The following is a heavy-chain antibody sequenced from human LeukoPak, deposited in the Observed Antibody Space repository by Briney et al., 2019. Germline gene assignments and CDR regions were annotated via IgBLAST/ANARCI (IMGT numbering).Heavy chain of an antibody. CDR2: IYYSGST. V-gene: IGHV4-39*01. CDR1: GGSISSSSYY. Sequence: SETLSLTYTVSGGSISSSSYYWGWIRQPPGKGLEWIGSIYYSGSTYYNPSLKSRVTISVDTSKNQFSLKLSSVTAADTAVYYCARVSHDYYDSSGYYADYWGQGTLVTVSS. J-gene: IGHJ4*02. D-gene: IGHD3-22*01. CDR3: ARVSHDYYDSSGYYADY.